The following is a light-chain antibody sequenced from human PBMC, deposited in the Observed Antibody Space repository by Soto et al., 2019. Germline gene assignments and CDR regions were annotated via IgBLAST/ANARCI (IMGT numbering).Light chain of an antibody. CDR1: QSIGNW. CDR2: DAS. Sequence: DIQMTQSPSTLSASVGDRVTITCRASQSIGNWLAWYQQKPGKAPKLLIYDASSLESGVPSRFSGSGSGTEFTLTISSLQPDDFATYYCQHYNSYSSTFGHGTKVEVK. J-gene: IGKJ1*01. CDR3: QHYNSYSST. V-gene: IGKV1-5*01.